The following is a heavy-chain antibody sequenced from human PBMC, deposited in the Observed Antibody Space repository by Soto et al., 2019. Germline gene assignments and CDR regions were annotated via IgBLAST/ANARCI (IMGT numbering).Heavy chain of an antibody. CDR2: IYPGDSDT. Sequence: GESLKISCKGSGYSFTSYWIGWVRQMPGKGLEWMGIIYPGDSDTRYSPSFQGQVTISADKSISTAYLQWSSLKASDTAMYYCARPSNSGSYSPRAFDIWGKGTMVTVSS. J-gene: IGHJ3*02. D-gene: IGHD1-26*01. V-gene: IGHV5-51*01. CDR3: ARPSNSGSYSPRAFDI. CDR1: GYSFTSYW.